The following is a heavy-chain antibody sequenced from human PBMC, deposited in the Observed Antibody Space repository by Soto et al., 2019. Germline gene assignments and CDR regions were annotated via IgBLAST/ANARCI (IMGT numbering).Heavy chain of an antibody. CDR1: GFSFSGYG. CDR2: ISSSGSLT. CDR3: ATTVTTVDY. D-gene: IGHD4-17*01. J-gene: IGHJ4*02. V-gene: IGHV3-48*03. Sequence: LRLSCAASGFSFSGYGMNWVRQAPGKGLEWISYISSSGSLTYYADSLKGRFTISRDNAKNSLYLQMNSLRAEDTAVYYCATTVTTVDYWGQGTLVTVSS.